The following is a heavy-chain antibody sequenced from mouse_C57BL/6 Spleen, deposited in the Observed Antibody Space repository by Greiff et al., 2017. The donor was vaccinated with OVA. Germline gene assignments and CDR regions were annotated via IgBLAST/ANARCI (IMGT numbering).Heavy chain of an antibody. Sequence: EVQLQQSGTVLARPGASVKMSCKTSGYTFTSYWMHWVKQRPGQGLEWIGAIYPGNSDTSYNQKFKGKAKLTAVTSASTAYMEHSSLTNEDSAVYYCTGQLRLRDAMDYWGQGTSVTVSS. J-gene: IGHJ4*01. CDR1: GYTFTSYW. CDR2: IYPGNSDT. CDR3: TGQLRLRDAMDY. D-gene: IGHD3-2*02. V-gene: IGHV1-5*01.